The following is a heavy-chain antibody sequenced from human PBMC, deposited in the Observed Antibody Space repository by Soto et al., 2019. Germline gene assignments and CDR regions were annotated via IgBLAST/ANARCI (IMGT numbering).Heavy chain of an antibody. CDR3: SKDQEAAGNISRYFQH. CDR1: GFSFSTYA. D-gene: IGHD6-13*01. CDR2: ISGSGGTT. Sequence: GGSLRLSCAASGFSFSTYAMSWVRQAPGKGLEWVSGISGSGGTTYYADSVKGRFTISRDNSKNTLYLQVNSLRAEDTAVYYCSKDQEAAGNISRYFQHWGQGTLVTVSS. J-gene: IGHJ1*01. V-gene: IGHV3-23*01.